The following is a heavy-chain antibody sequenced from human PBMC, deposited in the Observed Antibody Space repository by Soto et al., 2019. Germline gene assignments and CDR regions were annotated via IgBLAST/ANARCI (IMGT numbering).Heavy chain of an antibody. Sequence: QVQLQQWGAGLLKPSETLSLTCAVYGGSFSGYYWSWIRQPPGKGLEWIGEINHSGSTNYNPSLKRRVTISVDTSKNQFSLKLSSVTAADTAVYYCAIHLTTVTSKWFDPWGQGTLVTVSS. CDR3: AIHLTTVTSKWFDP. CDR2: INHSGST. CDR1: GGSFSGYY. J-gene: IGHJ5*02. D-gene: IGHD4-17*01. V-gene: IGHV4-34*01.